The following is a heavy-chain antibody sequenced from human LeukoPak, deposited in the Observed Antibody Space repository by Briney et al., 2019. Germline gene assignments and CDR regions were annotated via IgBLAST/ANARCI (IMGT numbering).Heavy chain of an antibody. CDR1: GFSFSDHY. CDR3: TRVGYIDEGIDY. CDR2: IKQDGSKK. V-gene: IGHV3-7*04. J-gene: IGHJ4*02. D-gene: IGHD5-24*01. Sequence: GGSLRLSCAASGFSFSDHYMDWVRQAPGKGLEWVANIKQDGSKKSYVDSVKGRFTISRDNAKNSLYLQMNSLRAEDTAIYYCTRVGYIDEGIDYWGQGTLVTVSS.